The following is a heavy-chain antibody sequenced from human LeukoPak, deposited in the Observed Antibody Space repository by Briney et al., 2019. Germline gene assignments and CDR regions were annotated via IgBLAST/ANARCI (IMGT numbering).Heavy chain of an antibody. CDR3: ARVKRKYQLLKPLHETPSHYFDY. CDR2: INHSGST. V-gene: IGHV4-34*01. J-gene: IGHJ4*02. CDR1: GGSFSDYY. Sequence: SETLSLTCAVYGGSFSDYYWSWIRQPPGKGLEWIGEINHSGSTDYNPSLKSRVTISIDTSKNQFSLKLSSVTAADTAMYYCARVKRKYQLLKPLHETPSHYFDYWGQGTLVTVSS. D-gene: IGHD2-2*01.